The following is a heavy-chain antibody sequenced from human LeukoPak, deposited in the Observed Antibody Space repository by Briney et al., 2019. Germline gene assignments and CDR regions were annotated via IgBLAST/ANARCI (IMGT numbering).Heavy chain of an antibody. CDR3: AKDQGVVGSYDA. CDR1: GFTFSRFG. Sequence: PGGSLRLPCEASGFTFSRFGMNWVRQAPGKGLEWVAFIQYDESLKCYLGSVKGRFATSRDNSKNTVYLQMNSLRVEDTAVYYCAKDQGVVGSYDAWGQGTLVTVSS. V-gene: IGHV3-30*02. CDR2: IQYDESLK. J-gene: IGHJ5*02. D-gene: IGHD3-10*01.